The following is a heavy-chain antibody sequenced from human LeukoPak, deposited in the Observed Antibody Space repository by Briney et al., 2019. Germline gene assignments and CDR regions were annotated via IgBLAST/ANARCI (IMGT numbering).Heavy chain of an antibody. D-gene: IGHD4-23*01. J-gene: IGHJ3*02. V-gene: IGHV3-48*01. CDR3: AKDYGGNSVLFDI. CDR1: GFTFSSYS. CDR2: ISSSSSTI. Sequence: GGSLRLSCAASGFTFSSYSMNWVRQAPGKGLEWVSYISSSSSTIYYADSVKGRFTISRDNSKNTPYLQMNSLRAEDTAVYYCAKDYGGNSVLFDIWGQGTMVTVSS.